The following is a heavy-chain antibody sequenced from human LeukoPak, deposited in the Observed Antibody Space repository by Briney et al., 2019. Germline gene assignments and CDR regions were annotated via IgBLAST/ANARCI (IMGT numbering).Heavy chain of an antibody. J-gene: IGHJ4*02. D-gene: IGHD3-22*01. V-gene: IGHV3-21*04. Sequence: GGSLRLSCAASGSTFTSHSMNWVRQAPGKGLEWVSFISSSGSYIYYVDSVKGRFTISRDNSKNTLYLQMNSLRAEDTAVYYCAKDPDYYDSSGYFPRDYWGQGTLVTVSS. CDR2: ISSSGSYI. CDR1: GSTFTSHS. CDR3: AKDPDYYDSSGYFPRDY.